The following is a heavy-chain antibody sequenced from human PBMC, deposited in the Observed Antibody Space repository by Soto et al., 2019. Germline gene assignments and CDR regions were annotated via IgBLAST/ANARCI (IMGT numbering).Heavy chain of an antibody. CDR3: AKGGYSGYDYGDY. CDR1: GFTFSSYG. J-gene: IGHJ4*02. Sequence: ESGGGVVQPGRSLRLSCAASGFTFSSYGMHWVRQAPGKGLEWVGVISYDGSNKYYADSVKGRFSISRDNSRNTLYLQMNILRAEDTAVYYCAKGGYSGYDYGDYWGQGTLVTVSS. D-gene: IGHD5-12*01. CDR2: ISYDGSNK. V-gene: IGHV3-30*18.